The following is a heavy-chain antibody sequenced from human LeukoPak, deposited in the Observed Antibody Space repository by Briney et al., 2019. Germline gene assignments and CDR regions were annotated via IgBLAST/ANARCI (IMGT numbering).Heavy chain of an antibody. D-gene: IGHD3-22*01. Sequence: GGSLRLSCKASGFTFGDYWMHWVRHAPGRGRVWVARINSDGGSTDYADSVKGRFTISRDNAKNTLYLQMTRLKAEDTAVYFCTGALYHYDGGNYYWGQGTLVTVSS. V-gene: IGHV3-74*01. J-gene: IGHJ4*02. CDR2: INSDGGST. CDR3: TGALYHYDGGNYY. CDR1: GFTFGDYW.